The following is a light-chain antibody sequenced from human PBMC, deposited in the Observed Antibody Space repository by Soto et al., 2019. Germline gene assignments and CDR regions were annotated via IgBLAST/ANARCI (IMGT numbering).Light chain of an antibody. CDR1: SSDVGGYNY. CDR2: EVS. V-gene: IGLV2-8*01. Sequence: QSVLTQPPSASGSPGQSVTISCTGTSSDVGGYNYVSWYQQHPGKAPKLMIYEVSKRPSGVPDRFSGSESGNTASLTVSGLQAEDDADYYCSSYAGSNNFVFGTGTKVTVL. CDR3: SSYAGSNNFV. J-gene: IGLJ1*01.